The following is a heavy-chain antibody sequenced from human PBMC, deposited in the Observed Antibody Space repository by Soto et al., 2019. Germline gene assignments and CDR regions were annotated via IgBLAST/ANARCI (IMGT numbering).Heavy chain of an antibody. CDR2: ISYDGSNK. D-gene: IGHD2-2*02. J-gene: IGHJ5*02. CDR1: GFTFSSYA. CDR3: ARDSNWGCSSTSCYTRSWFDP. V-gene: IGHV3-30-3*01. Sequence: QVQLVESGGGVVQPGRSLRLSCAASGFTFSSYAMHWVRQAPGKGLEWVAVISYDGSNKYYADSVKGRFTISRDNSKNTLYLQMNSLRAEDTAVYYCARDSNWGCSSTSCYTRSWFDPWGQGTLVTVSS.